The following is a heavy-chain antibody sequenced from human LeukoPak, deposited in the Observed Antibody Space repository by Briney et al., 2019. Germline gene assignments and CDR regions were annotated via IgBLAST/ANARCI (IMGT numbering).Heavy chain of an antibody. CDR3: ARDSSDAYNPEPGY. V-gene: IGHV3-48*02. D-gene: IGHD5-24*01. Sequence: PGGSLRLSCAASGFTFRSYSMNWVRQAPGKGLEWVSFISGMSSTIYYADSVMGRFTISRDNAKNSVYLQMNSLRDEDTAVYYCARDSSDAYNPEPGYWGQGTLVTVSS. J-gene: IGHJ4*02. CDR1: GFTFRSYS. CDR2: ISGMSSTI.